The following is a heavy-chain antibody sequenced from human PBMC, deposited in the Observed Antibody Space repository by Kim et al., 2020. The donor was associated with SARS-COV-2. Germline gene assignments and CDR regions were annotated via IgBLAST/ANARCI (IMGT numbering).Heavy chain of an antibody. D-gene: IGHD5-12*01. Sequence: SPSFQGQVTISADKSISTAYLQWSSLKASDTAMYYCARSVQVDMGWFDPWGQGTLVTVSS. V-gene: IGHV5-51*01. J-gene: IGHJ5*02. CDR3: ARSVQVDMGWFDP.